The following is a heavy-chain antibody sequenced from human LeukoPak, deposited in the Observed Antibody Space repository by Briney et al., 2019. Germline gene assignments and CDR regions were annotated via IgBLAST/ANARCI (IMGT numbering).Heavy chain of an antibody. V-gene: IGHV1-46*01. CDR3: ARDEKPRYCSSTSCYFRGDGLDV. J-gene: IGHJ6*02. CDR2: INPSGGST. D-gene: IGHD2-2*01. CDR1: GYTFTGYY. Sequence: ASVKVSCKASGYTFTGYYMHWVRQAPGQGLEWMGIINPSGGSTSYAQKFQGRVTMTRDTSTSTVYMELSSLRSEDTAVYYCARDEKPRYCSSTSCYFRGDGLDVWGQGTTVTVSS.